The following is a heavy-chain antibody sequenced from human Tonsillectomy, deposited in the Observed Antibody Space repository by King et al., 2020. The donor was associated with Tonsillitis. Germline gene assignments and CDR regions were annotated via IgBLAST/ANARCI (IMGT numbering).Heavy chain of an antibody. CDR2: ISYDGSTK. Sequence: VQLVESGGGVVQPGRSLRLSCVASGFTFSSYGMHLVRQAPVKGLEWVAVISYDGSTKYYEDSVKGRFTISRDNPKNTLELQMNSLRAEDTAVYYCAKSYGGRDAFDIWGQGTMVTVSS. J-gene: IGHJ3*02. CDR1: GFTFSSYG. V-gene: IGHV3-30*18. CDR3: AKSYGGRDAFDI. D-gene: IGHD4-23*01.